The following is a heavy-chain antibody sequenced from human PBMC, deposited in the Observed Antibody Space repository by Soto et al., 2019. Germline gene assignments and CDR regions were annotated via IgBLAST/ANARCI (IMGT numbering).Heavy chain of an antibody. CDR2: ISAYNGNT. D-gene: IGHD2-15*01. V-gene: IGHV1-18*01. CDR3: ARGHMVVVVADTGFDY. J-gene: IGHJ4*02. Sequence: GASVKVSCKASGYTFTSYGISWVRQAPGQGLEWMGWISAYNGNTNYAQKLQGRVTMTTDTSTSTAYMELRSLRSDDTAVYYCARGHMVVVVADTGFDYWGQGTLVTVSS. CDR1: GYTFTSYG.